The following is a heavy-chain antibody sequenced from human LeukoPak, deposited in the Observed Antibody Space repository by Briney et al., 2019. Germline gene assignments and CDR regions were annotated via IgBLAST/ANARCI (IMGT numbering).Heavy chain of an antibody. D-gene: IGHD3-3*01. CDR2: ISSSSSYI. J-gene: IGHJ6*03. V-gene: IGHV3-21*01. Sequence: GGSLRLSCAASGFTFSSYAMSWVRQAPGKGLEWVSSISSSSSYIYYADSVKGRFTISRDNAKNSLYLQMNSLRAEDTAVYYCARGHYDFWSGYSQKYYYYYMDVWGKGTTVTVSS. CDR3: ARGHYDFWSGYSQKYYYYYMDV. CDR1: GFTFSSYA.